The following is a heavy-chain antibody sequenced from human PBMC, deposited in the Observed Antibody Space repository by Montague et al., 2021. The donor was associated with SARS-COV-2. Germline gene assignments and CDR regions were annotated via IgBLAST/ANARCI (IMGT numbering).Heavy chain of an antibody. Sequence: TLSLTCSVSGDSINSGPYFWNWIRQPAGKGLEWIGRTYTRGCTHSNPSLESRVTISTGTSKNQLSLELSSVTVADTAVYYCARGSRVIAPTLPSGMDVWGQGTTVTVSS. D-gene: IGHD2-21*01. V-gene: IGHV4-61*02. CDR3: ARGSRVIAPTLPSGMDV. J-gene: IGHJ6*02. CDR1: GDSINSGPYF. CDR2: TYTRGCT.